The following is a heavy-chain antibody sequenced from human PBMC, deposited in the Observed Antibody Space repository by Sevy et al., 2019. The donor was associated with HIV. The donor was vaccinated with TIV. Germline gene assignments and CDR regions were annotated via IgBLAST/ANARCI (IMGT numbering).Heavy chain of an antibody. J-gene: IGHJ4*01. CDR1: GFSFSIYW. D-gene: IGHD5-18*01. CDR3: VREGLGEYSYSLDY. V-gene: IGHV3-7*01. Sequence: GGSLRLSCAASGFSFSIYWMSWVRQAPGKGLEWVATMKQDGSEEDYVDSVKGRFTISRDNAKNSMFLQMNSMSAEDTAVYYCVREGLGEYSYSLDYWGHGTLVTVSS. CDR2: MKQDGSEE.